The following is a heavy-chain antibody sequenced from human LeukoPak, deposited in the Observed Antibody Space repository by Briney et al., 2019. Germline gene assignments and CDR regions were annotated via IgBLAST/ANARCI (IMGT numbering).Heavy chain of an antibody. D-gene: IGHD4-17*01. CDR2: IVVGSGNT. CDR3: AAVGLPMATVTNYYYYYGMDV. V-gene: IGHV1-58*02. CDR1: GFTFTSSA. J-gene: IGHJ6*02. Sequence: GTSVKVSCKASGFTFTSSAMQWVRQARGQRLEWIGWIVVGSGNTNYAQKFQERVIITRDMSTSTAYMELSSLRSEDTAVYYCAAVGLPMATVTNYYYYYGMDVWGQGTTVTVSS.